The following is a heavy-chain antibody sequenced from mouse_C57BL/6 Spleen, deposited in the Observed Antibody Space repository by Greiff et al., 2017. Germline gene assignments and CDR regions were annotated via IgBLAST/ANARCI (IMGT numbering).Heavy chain of an antibody. CDR2: IDPEDGDT. V-gene: IGHV14-1*01. CDR1: GFNIKDYY. CDR3: TRYGSSYAWFAY. D-gene: IGHD1-1*01. Sequence: DVKLVESGAELVRPGASVKLSCTASGFNIKDYYMHWVKQRPEQGLEWIGRIDPEDGDTEYAPKFQGKATMTADTSSNTAYLQLSSLTSEDTAVYYCTRYGSSYAWFAYWGQGTLVTVSA. J-gene: IGHJ3*01.